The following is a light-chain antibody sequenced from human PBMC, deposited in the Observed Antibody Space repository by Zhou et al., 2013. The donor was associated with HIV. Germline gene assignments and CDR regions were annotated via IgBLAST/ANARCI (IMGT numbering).Light chain of an antibody. V-gene: IGKV3-20*01. CDR1: QSVSDY. Sequence: EIVLTQSPATLSLSPGERATLSCRASQSVSDYLAWYQQKPGQAPRLLIYDASRRATGIPDRFSGSGSGTDFTLTISRLEPEDFAVYYCQHYGVSRTFGQGTKVEIK. CDR3: QHYGVSRT. CDR2: DAS. J-gene: IGKJ1*01.